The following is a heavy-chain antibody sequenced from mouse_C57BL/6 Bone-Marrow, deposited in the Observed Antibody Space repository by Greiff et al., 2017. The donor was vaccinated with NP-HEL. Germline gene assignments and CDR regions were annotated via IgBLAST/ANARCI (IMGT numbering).Heavy chain of an antibody. J-gene: IGHJ2*01. CDR3: AGQLRLYYFDY. CDR2: IYPRSGNT. V-gene: IGHV1-81*01. Sequence: VQLQQSGAELARPGASVKLSCKASGYTFTSYGISWVKQRTGQGLEWIGEIYPRSGNTYSNEKCKGTATLTADKSSITAYMELRSLTSEYSAFYFCAGQLRLYYFDYWGQGTTLTFSS. D-gene: IGHD3-2*02. CDR1: GYTFTSYG.